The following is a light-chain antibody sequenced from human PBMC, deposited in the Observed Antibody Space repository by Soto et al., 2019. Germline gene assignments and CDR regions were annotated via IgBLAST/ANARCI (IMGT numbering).Light chain of an antibody. J-gene: IGLJ3*02. CDR2: DVS. CDR1: SSDIGGYNY. V-gene: IGLV2-14*01. Sequence: QSVLTQPASVSGSPGQSITISCTGTSSDIGGYNYVSWYQQNPGKAPKLMIYDVSNRPSGVSNRFSGSKSGNTASLTISGLEAEDEADYYCSSYTSSGSVWVFVGGTKLTVL. CDR3: SSYTSSGSVWV.